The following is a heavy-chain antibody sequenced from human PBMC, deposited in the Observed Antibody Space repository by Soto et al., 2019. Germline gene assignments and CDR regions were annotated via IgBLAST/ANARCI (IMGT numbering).Heavy chain of an antibody. Sequence: ASVKVSCKASGYTFTSYGISWVRQAPGQGLEWMGWISAYNGNTNYAQKLQGRVTMTTDTSTSTAYMELRSLRSDDTAVYYCARDPYYYFWSGYSNYYIDFSGQATLVTGFS. V-gene: IGHV1-18*01. CDR3: ARDPYYYFWSGYSNYYIDF. CDR1: GYTFTSYG. J-gene: IGHJ4*02. CDR2: ISAYNGNT. D-gene: IGHD3-3*01.